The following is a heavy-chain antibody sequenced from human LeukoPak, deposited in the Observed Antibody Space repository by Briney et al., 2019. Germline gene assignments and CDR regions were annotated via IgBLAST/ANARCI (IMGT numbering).Heavy chain of an antibody. V-gene: IGHV4-38-2*02. J-gene: IGHJ5*02. Sequence: SETLSLTCTVSGYSISSGYYWGWIRQPPGKGLEWIGSIYHSGITYYNPSLKSRVTISVDTSKNQFSLKLSSVTAADTAVYYCASSLTMIGRTRFDPWGQGTLVTVSS. CDR3: ASSLTMIGRTRFDP. CDR2: IYHSGIT. CDR1: GYSISSGYY. D-gene: IGHD3-22*01.